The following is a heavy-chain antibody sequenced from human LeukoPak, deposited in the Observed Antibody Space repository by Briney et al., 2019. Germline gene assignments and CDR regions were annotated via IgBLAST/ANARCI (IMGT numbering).Heavy chain of an antibody. J-gene: IGHJ4*02. CDR1: GYTFTGYY. CDR2: INPNSGGT. D-gene: IGHD3-10*01. Sequence: ASVKVSCKASGYTFTGYYMHWLRQAPGQGLEWMGWINPNSGGTNYAQKFQGRVTMTRDTSISTAYMELSRLRSDDTAVYYCARALTLGGNYGSGSSFDYWGQGTLVTVSS. CDR3: ARALTLGGNYGSGSSFDY. V-gene: IGHV1-2*02.